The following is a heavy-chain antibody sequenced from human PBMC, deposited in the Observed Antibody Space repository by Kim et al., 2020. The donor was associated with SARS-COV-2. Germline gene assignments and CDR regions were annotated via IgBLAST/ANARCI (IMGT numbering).Heavy chain of an antibody. CDR3: ARGGCSSTSCRSPQMDV. D-gene: IGHD2-2*01. J-gene: IGHJ6*02. Sequence: FQGRVTITADESTSTAYMELSSLRSEDTAVYYCARGGCSSTSCRSPQMDVWGQGTTVTVSS. V-gene: IGHV1-69*01.